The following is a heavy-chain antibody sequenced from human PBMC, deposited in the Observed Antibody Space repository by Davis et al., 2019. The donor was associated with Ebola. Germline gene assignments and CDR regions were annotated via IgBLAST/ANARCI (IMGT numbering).Heavy chain of an antibody. Sequence: GESLKISCAASGFTFSSYGMHWVRQAPGKCLEWVAFIWYDGTDKYCPDSVKGRFTISRDNSKNTLYLQINSLRVENTAVYYCARDQAYDSGYFYYYGMDVWGKGTTVTVSS. CDR3: ARDQAYDSGYFYYYGMDV. CDR1: GFTFSSYG. V-gene: IGHV3-33*01. D-gene: IGHD3-22*01. J-gene: IGHJ6*04. CDR2: IWYDGTDK.